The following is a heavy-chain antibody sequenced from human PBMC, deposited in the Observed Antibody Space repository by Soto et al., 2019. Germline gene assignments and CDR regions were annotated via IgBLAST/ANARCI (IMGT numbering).Heavy chain of an antibody. D-gene: IGHD3-22*01. J-gene: IGHJ6*02. CDR1: GGSISSSNW. CDR2: IYHSGST. Sequence: TSETLSLTCAVSGGSISSSNWWSWVRQPPGKGLEWIGEIYHSGSTNYNPSLKSRVTISVDKSKNQFSLKLSSVTAADTAVYYCARDRDRITYYYDSSGYRDRHGMDVWGQGTTVTVSS. CDR3: ARDRDRITYYYDSSGYRDRHGMDV. V-gene: IGHV4-4*02.